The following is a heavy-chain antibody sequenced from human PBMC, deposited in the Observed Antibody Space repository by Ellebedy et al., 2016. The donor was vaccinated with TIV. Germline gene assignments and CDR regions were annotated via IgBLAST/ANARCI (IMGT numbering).Heavy chain of an antibody. D-gene: IGHD4-23*01. Sequence: SETLSLTXTVSGGSISSGGYYWSWIRQHPGKGLEWIGYIYYSGSTYYNPSLKSRVTISVDTSKNQFSLKLSSVTAADTAVYYCARGGGMSTTVVRGYFDYWGQGTLVTVSS. CDR1: GGSISSGGYY. CDR2: IYYSGST. V-gene: IGHV4-31*03. J-gene: IGHJ4*02. CDR3: ARGGGMSTTVVRGYFDY.